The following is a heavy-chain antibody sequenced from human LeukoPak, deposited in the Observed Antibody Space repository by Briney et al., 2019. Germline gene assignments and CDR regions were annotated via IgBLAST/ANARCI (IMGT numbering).Heavy chain of an antibody. CDR1: GGSISSYY. J-gene: IGHJ5*02. CDR3: ARTTSSPIPLFDP. V-gene: IGHV4-59*08. D-gene: IGHD1-14*01. Sequence: SETLSLTCTVSGGSISSYYWSWIRQPPGEGLEWIGYIYYSGSTNYNPSLKSRVTISVDTSKNQFSLKLSSVTAADTAVYYCARTTSSPIPLFDPWGQGTLVTVSS. CDR2: IYYSGST.